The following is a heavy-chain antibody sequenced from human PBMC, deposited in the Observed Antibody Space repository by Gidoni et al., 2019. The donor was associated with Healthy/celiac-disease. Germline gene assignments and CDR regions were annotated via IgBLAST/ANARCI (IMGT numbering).Heavy chain of an antibody. D-gene: IGHD2-15*01. CDR2: ISNDGSNI. CDR1: GFTFSTYD. Sequence: QVQLVESGGGVVQPGRSLSLSCAASGFTFSTYDMHWVRQAPGKGLGWVAVISNDGSNIYYTGAVKGRFTIARDSSKNTLYLQMNTLRVDDTALYYCAKGGGGGRCFDSWGQGTLVTVSS. CDR3: AKGGGGGRCFDS. V-gene: IGHV3-30*18. J-gene: IGHJ5*01.